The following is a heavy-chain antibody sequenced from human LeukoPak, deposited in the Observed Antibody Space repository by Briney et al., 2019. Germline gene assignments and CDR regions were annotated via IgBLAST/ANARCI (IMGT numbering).Heavy chain of an antibody. CDR3: ARIGELLWFGELSGRTYYYYYMDV. Sequence: GGSLRLSCAASGFTFSSYWMCWVRQAPGKGLEWVANIKQDGSEKYYVDSVKGRFTISRDNAKNSLYLQMNSLRAEDTAVYYCARIGELLWFGELSGRTYYYYYMDVWGKGTTVTVSS. CDR2: IKQDGSEK. V-gene: IGHV3-7*01. CDR1: GFTFSSYW. D-gene: IGHD3-10*01. J-gene: IGHJ6*03.